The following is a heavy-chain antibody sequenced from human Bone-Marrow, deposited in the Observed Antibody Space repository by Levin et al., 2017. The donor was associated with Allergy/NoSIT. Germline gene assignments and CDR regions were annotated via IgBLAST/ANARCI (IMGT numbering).Heavy chain of an antibody. CDR2: ISGSGSAT. CDR1: GFTFSDYA. CDR3: ARDGNRYYYDSNHSAGWFDP. Sequence: GGSLRLSCAASGFTFSDYAMSWIRQAPGKGLECVSYISGSGSATYYADSVKGRFTISRDNAKNSLSLRMNSLRAEDTAVYYCARDGNRYYYDSNHSAGWFDPWGQGTLVTVSS. V-gene: IGHV3-11*01. D-gene: IGHD3-22*01. J-gene: IGHJ5*02.